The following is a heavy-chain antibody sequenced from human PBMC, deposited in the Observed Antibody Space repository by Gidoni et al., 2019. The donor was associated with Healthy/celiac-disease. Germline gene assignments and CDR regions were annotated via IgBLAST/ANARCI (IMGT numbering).Heavy chain of an antibody. V-gene: IGHV3-21*01. CDR3: ARDSGMVVAAKNYYGMDV. CDR2: ISSSSSYI. Sequence: EVQLVESGGGLVKPGGSLRLSCAASGFTFSSYRLYWVRQAPGKGLEWVSSISSSSSYISYADSVKGRFTISRDNAKNSLYLQMNSLRAEDTAVYYCARDSGMVVAAKNYYGMDVWGQGTTVTVSS. J-gene: IGHJ6*02. D-gene: IGHD2-15*01. CDR1: GFTFSSYR.